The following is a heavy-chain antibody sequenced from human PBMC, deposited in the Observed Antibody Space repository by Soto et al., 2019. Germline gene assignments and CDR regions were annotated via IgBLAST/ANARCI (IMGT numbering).Heavy chain of an antibody. J-gene: IGHJ4*02. CDR1: GFTFGNYA. D-gene: IGHD2-8*01. Sequence: EVQLLESGGGLVQPGGSLRLSCAASGFTFGNYAFSWVRQAPGKGLEWVSVISGGGDATYYPDSVKGPFTTSRDNSKNTMSLQMKTMRPEDTAVYFCARKSVRSITLPALYFFDYWGQGTLVTVSS. V-gene: IGHV3-23*01. CDR3: ARKSVRSITLPALYFFDY. CDR2: ISGGGDAT.